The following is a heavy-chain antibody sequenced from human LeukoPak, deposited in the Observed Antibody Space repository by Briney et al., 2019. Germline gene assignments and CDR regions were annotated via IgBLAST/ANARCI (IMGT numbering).Heavy chain of an antibody. CDR2: ISTTGST. D-gene: IGHD1-7*01. J-gene: IGHJ4*02. Sequence: SETLSLTCTVSGAAISDYFWSWIQQPAGKDLERIGRISTTGSTYFNPSLQSRVGMSVDSSKTHFSLRLSSVTAADTAVYYCARSPSTIGWNWGYYFDFWGQGHLVTVSS. V-gene: IGHV4-4*07. CDR1: GAAISDYF. CDR3: ARSPSTIGWNWGYYFDF.